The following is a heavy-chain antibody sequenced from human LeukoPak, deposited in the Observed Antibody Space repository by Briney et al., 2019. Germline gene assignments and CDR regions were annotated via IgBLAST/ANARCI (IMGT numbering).Heavy chain of an antibody. J-gene: IGHJ4*02. Sequence: GGSLRLSCAASGFTFSRHAMNWVRQAPGKGLEWVSSISSSSSYIYYADSVKGRFTISRDNAKNSLYLQMNSLRAEDTAVYYCASDSGSYKHYFDYWGRGTLVTVSS. D-gene: IGHD1-26*01. CDR3: ASDSGSYKHYFDY. CDR1: GFTFSRHA. V-gene: IGHV3-21*01. CDR2: ISSSSSYI.